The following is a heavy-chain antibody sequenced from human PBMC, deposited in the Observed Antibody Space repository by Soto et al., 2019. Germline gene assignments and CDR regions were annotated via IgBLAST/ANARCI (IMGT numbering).Heavy chain of an antibody. V-gene: IGHV3-48*03. D-gene: IGHD2-15*01. CDR3: ARAELYGMDV. J-gene: IGHJ6*02. CDR2: ISSSGSTI. CDR1: GFTFSSYE. Sequence: PGGSLRLSCAASGFTFSSYEMNWVRQAPGKGLEWVSYISSSGSTIYYADSVKGRFTISRDNAKNSLYLQMNSLRAEDAAVYYCARAELYGMDVWGQGTTVTVYS.